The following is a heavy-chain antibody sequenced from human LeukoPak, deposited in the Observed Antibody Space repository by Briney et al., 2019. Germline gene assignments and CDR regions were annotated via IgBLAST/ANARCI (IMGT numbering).Heavy chain of an antibody. CDR1: GYTFTSYG. V-gene: IGHV1-18*01. Sequence: PVASVKVSCKASGYTFTSYGISWVRQAPGQGLEWMGWISAYNGNTNYAQKLQGRVTMTTHTSTSTAYMELRSLRSDDTAVYYCARDRYCSITKCYNWFDPWGQGTLVTVSS. CDR3: ARDRYCSITKCYNWFDP. CDR2: ISAYNGNT. J-gene: IGHJ5*02. D-gene: IGHD2-2*01.